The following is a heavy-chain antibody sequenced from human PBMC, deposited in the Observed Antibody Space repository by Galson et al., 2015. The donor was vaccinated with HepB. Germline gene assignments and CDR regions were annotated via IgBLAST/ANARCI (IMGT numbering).Heavy chain of an antibody. CDR2: IDWDDDK. V-gene: IGHV2-70*20. D-gene: IGHD3-10*01. CDR3: ARMGGGHGSGILGYHGMDV. J-gene: IGHJ6*02. CDR1: GFSLSTSGLC. Sequence: PALVKPTQTLTLTCTFSGFSLSTSGLCVSWVRQPPGKALEWLALIDWDDDKYYSTSLKTRLTISKDTSKDQVVLTLTNMDPVDTATYYCARMGGGHGSGILGYHGMDVWGQGTTVTVSS.